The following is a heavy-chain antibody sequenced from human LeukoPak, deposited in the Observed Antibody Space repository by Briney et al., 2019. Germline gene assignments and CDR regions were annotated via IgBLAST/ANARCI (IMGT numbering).Heavy chain of an antibody. CDR2: IIPIFGTA. D-gene: IGHD6-13*01. V-gene: IGHV1-69*06. J-gene: IGHJ6*03. CDR3: ARDAFSSSWYQRGGYYYYYMDV. Sequence: SVKVSCKASGGTFSSYAISWVRQAPGQGLEWMGGIIPIFGTANYAQKFQGRVTITADKSTSTAYMELSSLRSEDMAVYYCARDAFSSSWYQRGGYYYYYMDVWGKGTTVTVSS. CDR1: GGTFSSYA.